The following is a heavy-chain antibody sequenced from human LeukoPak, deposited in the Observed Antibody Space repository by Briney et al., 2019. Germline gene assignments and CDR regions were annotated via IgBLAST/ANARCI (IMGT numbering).Heavy chain of an antibody. J-gene: IGHJ4*02. CDR3: TREGGAAAADH. V-gene: IGHV3-49*02. CDR2: ASGFTF. D-gene: IGHD6-13*01. Sequence: ASGFTFEYAASVKGRFTISRDDSKSIAYLQMNSLKTEDTAVYYCTREGGAAAADHWGQGTLVTVSS.